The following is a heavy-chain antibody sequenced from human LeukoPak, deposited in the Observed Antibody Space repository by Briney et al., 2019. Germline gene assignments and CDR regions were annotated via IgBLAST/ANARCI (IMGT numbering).Heavy chain of an antibody. J-gene: IGHJ4*02. Sequence: ASXXVSCKASGYTFTGYYMHRVRQAPGQGLEWMGRINPNSGGTNYAQKFQGRVTMTRDTSISTAYMELSRLRSDDTAVYYCARDSRPYYYDSSGSMVLDYWGQGTLVTVSS. CDR3: ARDSRPYYYDSSGSMVLDY. D-gene: IGHD3-22*01. CDR2: INPNSGGT. CDR1: GYTFTGYY. V-gene: IGHV1-2*06.